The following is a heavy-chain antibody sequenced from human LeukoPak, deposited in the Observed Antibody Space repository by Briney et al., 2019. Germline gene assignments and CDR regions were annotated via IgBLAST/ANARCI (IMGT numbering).Heavy chain of an antibody. D-gene: IGHD3-10*01. J-gene: IGHJ6*02. V-gene: IGHV3-23*01. CDR1: GFTFSSYS. CDR2: IRGSGGRT. CDR3: AKFVPKLWFGELLPIYYYYYGMDV. Sequence: GGCLRLSCGVYGFTFSSYSMRWVSHPPARGREWVSAIRGSGGRTYYADSVKGRLTISRDNSKNTLYLQMNSLRAEDTAVYYCAKFVPKLWFGELLPIYYYYYGMDVGGQGPTVTVSS.